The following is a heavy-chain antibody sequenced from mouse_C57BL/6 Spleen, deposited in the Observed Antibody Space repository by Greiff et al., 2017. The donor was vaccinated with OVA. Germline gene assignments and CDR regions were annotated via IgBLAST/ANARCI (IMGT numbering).Heavy chain of an antibody. Sequence: EVQGVESGGGLVKPGGSLKLSCAASGFTFSSYAMSWVRQTPEKRLEWVATISDGGSYTYYPDNVKGRFTISRDNAKNNLYLQMSHLKSEDTAMYYCAREDGSSYGWYFDVWGTGTTVTVSS. D-gene: IGHD1-1*01. J-gene: IGHJ1*03. V-gene: IGHV5-4*01. CDR1: GFTFSSYA. CDR3: AREDGSSYGWYFDV. CDR2: ISDGGSYT.